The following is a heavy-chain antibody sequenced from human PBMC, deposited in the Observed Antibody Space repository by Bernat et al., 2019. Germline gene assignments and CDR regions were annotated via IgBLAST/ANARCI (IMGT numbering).Heavy chain of an antibody. D-gene: IGHD6-19*01. CDR3: AKSAYSGGYAAYDYFDY. CDR2: ISYDGNNA. V-gene: IGHV3-30*18. CDR1: GFTFSNYG. Sequence: VQLVESGGGVVQPGRSLRLSCGASGFTFSNYGMHWVHQAPGKGLEWVAVISYDGNNAYYADSVMGRFTISRDNSRNTLYVQMTSLRAEDTAVYYCAKSAYSGGYAAYDYFDYWGQGTLVTVSS. J-gene: IGHJ4*02.